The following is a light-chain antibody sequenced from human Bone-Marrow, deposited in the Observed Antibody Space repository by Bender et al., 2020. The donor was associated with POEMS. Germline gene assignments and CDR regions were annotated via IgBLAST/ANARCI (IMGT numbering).Light chain of an antibody. V-gene: IGLV1-44*01. CDR2: ADD. Sequence: QSVLTQPPSASGTPGQRVTISCSGGIGRNPINWYQQLPGTAPRLVIYADDWRPSGVPNRFSASKFGSSASLAISGLQSEDAADYYCSTWDDRLNAWLFGGGTKLTVL. CDR1: IGRNP. J-gene: IGLJ3*02. CDR3: STWDDRLNAWL.